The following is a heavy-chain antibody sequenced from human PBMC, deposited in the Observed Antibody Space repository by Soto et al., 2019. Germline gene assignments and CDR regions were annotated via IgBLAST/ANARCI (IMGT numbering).Heavy chain of an antibody. CDR2: IYYSGST. Sequence: SETLSLTCAVSGYSISSGYYWGWLRQPPGKGLEWIGSIYYSGSTYYNPSLKSRVTISVDTSKNQFSLKLSSVTAADTAVYYCARLLKAARPSVYYYGMDVWGQGTTVTVSS. D-gene: IGHD6-6*01. J-gene: IGHJ6*02. CDR1: GYSISSGYY. CDR3: ARLLKAARPSVYYYGMDV. V-gene: IGHV4-38-2*01.